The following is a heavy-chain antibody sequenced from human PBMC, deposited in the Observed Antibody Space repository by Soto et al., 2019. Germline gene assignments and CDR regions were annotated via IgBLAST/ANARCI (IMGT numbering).Heavy chain of an antibody. CDR3: ARAHLWYDRRENAYYYYGMDV. Sequence: QVQLQESGPGLVKPSQTLSLTCTVSGGSISSGGYYWSWIRQHPGKGLEWIGYIYYSGSTYYNPSLKSRVTISVDTSKNQFSLKLSSVTAADTAVYYCARAHLWYDRRENAYYYYGMDVWGQGTTVTVSS. CDR1: GGSISSGGYY. J-gene: IGHJ6*02. D-gene: IGHD3-22*01. V-gene: IGHV4-31*03. CDR2: IYYSGST.